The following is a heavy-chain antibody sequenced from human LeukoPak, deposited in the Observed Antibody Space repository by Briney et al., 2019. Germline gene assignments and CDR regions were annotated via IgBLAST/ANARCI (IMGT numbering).Heavy chain of an antibody. J-gene: IGHJ4*01. CDR2: IYHSGST. D-gene: IGHD3-10*01. CDR1: GYSISSGYY. V-gene: IGHV4-38-2*01. Sequence: SETLSLTCAVSGYSISSGYYWGWIRQPPGKGLEWIGSIYHSGSTYYHPSLKSRVTILVDTSKNQFSLKLSSVTAADTAVYYCAKRGVTWYFDYWGQGIPVTVSS. CDR3: AKRGVTWYFDY.